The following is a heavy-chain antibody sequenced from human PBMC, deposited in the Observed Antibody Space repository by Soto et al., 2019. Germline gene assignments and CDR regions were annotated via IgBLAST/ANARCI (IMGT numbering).Heavy chain of an antibody. CDR2: FNPSGGSR. Sequence: ASVKVSCKASGYTFTNYYIHWVRQAPGQGLEWMGIFNPSGGSRTYAQKFQGRVTMTRDTSTSTVYLELSSLRSEDTAVYYCARPAAATGPEHYGMDVWGQGTTVTVSS. V-gene: IGHV1-46*01. D-gene: IGHD6-13*01. CDR3: ARPAAATGPEHYGMDV. CDR1: GYTFTNYY. J-gene: IGHJ6*02.